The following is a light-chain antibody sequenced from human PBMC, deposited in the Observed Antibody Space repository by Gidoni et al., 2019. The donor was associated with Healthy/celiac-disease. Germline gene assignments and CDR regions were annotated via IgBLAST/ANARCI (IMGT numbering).Light chain of an antibody. CDR1: SSDVGGYNY. CDR3: SSYTSSSFYWV. Sequence: QSALTQPASVSGSPGQSITISCTGTSSDVGGYNYVSWYQQHPGKAPTLMIYEFSNRPSGVSNRFSGSKSGNTASLTISGLQAEDEADYYCSSYTSSSFYWVFGGGTKLTVL. V-gene: IGLV2-14*01. CDR2: EFS. J-gene: IGLJ3*02.